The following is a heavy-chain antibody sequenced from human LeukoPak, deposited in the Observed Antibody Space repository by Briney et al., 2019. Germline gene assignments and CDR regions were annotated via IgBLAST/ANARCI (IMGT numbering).Heavy chain of an antibody. CDR3: ASPIYGDYTENGFDI. J-gene: IGHJ3*02. CDR2: IYHSGST. CDR1: GGSISSSNW. Sequence: PSETLSLTCAVSGGSISSSNWWSWVRQPPGKGLEWIGEIYHSGSTNYNPSLKSRVTISVDTSKNQFSLKLDSVTAADTAVYYCASPIYGDYTENGFDIWGQGTMVTVSS. V-gene: IGHV4-4*02. D-gene: IGHD4-17*01.